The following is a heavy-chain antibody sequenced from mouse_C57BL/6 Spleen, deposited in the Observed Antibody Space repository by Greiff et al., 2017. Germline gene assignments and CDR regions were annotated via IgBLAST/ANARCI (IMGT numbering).Heavy chain of an antibody. CDR1: GFTFSSYA. Sequence: EVQRVESGGGLVKPGGSLKLSCAASGFTFSSYAMSWVRQTPEKRLEWVATISDGGSYTYYPDNVKGRFTISRDNAKNNLYLQMSHLKSEDTAMYYCARDDGYYLDYWGQGTTLTVSS. CDR3: ARDDGYYLDY. CDR2: ISDGGSYT. J-gene: IGHJ2*01. V-gene: IGHV5-4*01. D-gene: IGHD2-3*01.